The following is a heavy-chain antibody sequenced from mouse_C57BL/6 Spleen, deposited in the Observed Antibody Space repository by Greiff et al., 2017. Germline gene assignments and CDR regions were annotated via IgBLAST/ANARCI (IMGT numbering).Heavy chain of an antibody. D-gene: IGHD2-3*01. CDR3: ARGLYDGYYGGFDY. J-gene: IGHJ2*01. CDR1: GYAFSSSW. CDR2: IYPGDGDT. Sequence: VQLQQSGPELVKPGASVKISCKASGYAFSSSWMNWVKQRPGKGLEWIGRIYPGDGDTNYNGKFKGKATLTADKSSSTAYMQLSSLTSEDSAVYFCARGLYDGYYGGFDYWGQGTTLTVSS. V-gene: IGHV1-82*01.